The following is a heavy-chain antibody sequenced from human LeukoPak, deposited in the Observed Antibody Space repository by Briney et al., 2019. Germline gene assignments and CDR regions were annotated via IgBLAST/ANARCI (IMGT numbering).Heavy chain of an antibody. D-gene: IGHD2-2*01. Sequence: PGGSLRLSCAASGFTFSSDAMNWFRQAPGKGLEWISAISGSGGGTYYADAVNGRFTISRYHYKNTLYLQLNRVRAEDKAVYYCANTIHVVDHYFDYWGQPTLVTVSS. V-gene: IGHV3-23*01. CDR2: ISGSGGGT. CDR1: GFTFSSDA. CDR3: ANTIHVVDHYFDY. J-gene: IGHJ4*02.